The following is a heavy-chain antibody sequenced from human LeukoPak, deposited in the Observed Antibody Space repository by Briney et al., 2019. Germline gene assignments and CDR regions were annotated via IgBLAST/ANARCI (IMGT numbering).Heavy chain of an antibody. CDR3: ARVTGAIDY. J-gene: IGHJ4*02. CDR2: ISYGESNK. CDR1: GFTFSTYS. Sequence: GGSLRLSCVASGFTFSTYSMHWVRQAPGKGLEWVAVISYGESNKYYADSVKGRFTISRDNFKNTLYLEMNSLRAEDTAVYYCARVTGAIDYWGQGTLVTVSS. V-gene: IGHV3-30*04.